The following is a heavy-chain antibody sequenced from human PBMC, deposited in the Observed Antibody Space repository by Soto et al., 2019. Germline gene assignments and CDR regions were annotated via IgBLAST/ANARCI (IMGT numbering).Heavy chain of an antibody. V-gene: IGHV3-72*01. Sequence: EVQLVESGGGLVQPGGSLRLSCAASGFTFSDHYMDWVRQATGKGLEWVGRVRDKTNSYTSEYAASVKGRFTISRDDSKNSLYLQLNSLKTEDTAVYHCVRVTVGTYYLDSWGQGTLVTVSS. CDR1: GFTFSDHY. CDR2: VRDKTNSYTS. CDR3: VRVTVGTYYLDS. J-gene: IGHJ4*02. D-gene: IGHD3-16*01.